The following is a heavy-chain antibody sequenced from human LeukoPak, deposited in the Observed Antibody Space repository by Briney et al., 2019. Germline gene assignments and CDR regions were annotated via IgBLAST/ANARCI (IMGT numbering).Heavy chain of an antibody. CDR1: GFTFSSYS. D-gene: IGHD3-16*01. Sequence: GGSLRLSCAASGFTFSSYSMNWVRQAPGKGLEWVSSISSSSSYIYYADSVKGRFTISRDNAKNSLYLQMNSLRAEDTAVYYCARENYDYVSRDFDYWGQGTLVTVSS. V-gene: IGHV3-21*01. CDR3: ARENYDYVSRDFDY. J-gene: IGHJ4*02. CDR2: ISSSSSYI.